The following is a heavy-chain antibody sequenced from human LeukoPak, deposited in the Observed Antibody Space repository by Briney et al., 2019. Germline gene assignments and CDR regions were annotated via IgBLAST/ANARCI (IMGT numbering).Heavy chain of an antibody. CDR1: GFTFSSYA. D-gene: IGHD3-22*01. V-gene: IGHV3-30*18. CDR2: ISYDGSNK. CDR3: AKPNRRHIGYYYDSSGYYLGFDY. Sequence: RSLRLSCAASGFTFSSYAMHWVRQAPGKGLEWVAVISYDGSNKYYADSVKGRFTISRDNSKNTPYLQMNSLRAEDTAVYYCAKPNRRHIGYYYDSSGYYLGFDYWGQGTLVTVSS. J-gene: IGHJ4*02.